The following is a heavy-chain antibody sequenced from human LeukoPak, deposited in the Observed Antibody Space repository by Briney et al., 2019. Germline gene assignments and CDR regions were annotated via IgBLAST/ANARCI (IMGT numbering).Heavy chain of an antibody. J-gene: IGHJ6*03. V-gene: IGHV3-23*01. Sequence: GGSLRLSCAAPGFTFSSYGMSWVRQAPGKGLEWVSAISGSGGSTHYADSVKGRFTISRDNYKNTLYLQVNSLRAEDTAVYYCAKGFSTANYYYMDVWGKGTTVTISS. CDR3: AKGFSTANYYYMDV. D-gene: IGHD2/OR15-2a*01. CDR1: GFTFSSYG. CDR2: ISGSGGST.